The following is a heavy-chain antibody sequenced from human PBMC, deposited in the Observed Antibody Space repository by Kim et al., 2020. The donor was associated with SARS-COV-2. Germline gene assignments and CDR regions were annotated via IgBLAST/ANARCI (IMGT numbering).Heavy chain of an antibody. J-gene: IGHJ4*02. D-gene: IGHD3-3*01. V-gene: IGHV5-51*01. CDR2: DT. CDR3: ARTITIFGATDY. Sequence: DTRYSPSFQGQVTISADKSISTAYLQWSSLKASDTAMYYCARTITIFGATDYWGQGTLVTVSS.